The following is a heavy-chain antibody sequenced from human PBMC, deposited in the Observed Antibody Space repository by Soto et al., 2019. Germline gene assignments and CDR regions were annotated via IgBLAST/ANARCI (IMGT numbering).Heavy chain of an antibody. CDR2: ISSSSSYI. J-gene: IGHJ3*02. CDR3: ARDYPGVVPAVEDAFDI. Sequence: EVQLVESGGGLVKPGGSLRLSCAASGFTFSSYSMNWVRQAPGKGLEWVSYISSSSSYIYYADSVKGRFTISRDNAKNSMSLQMNSLRAEDTAVYYCARDYPGVVPAVEDAFDIWGQGTMVTVSS. D-gene: IGHD2-2*01. V-gene: IGHV3-21*01. CDR1: GFTFSSYS.